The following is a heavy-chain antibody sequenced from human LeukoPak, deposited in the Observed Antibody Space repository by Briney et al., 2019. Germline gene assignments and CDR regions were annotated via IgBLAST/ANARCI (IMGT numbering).Heavy chain of an antibody. CDR2: IYYSGST. CDR1: GGSISSYY. J-gene: IGHJ4*02. CDR3: AREYYAVDY. Sequence: SETLSLTCTVSGGSISSYYWSWIRQPPGKGLEWIGYIYYSGSTNYNPSLKSRVTISVDTSKNQFSLKLSSVTAADTAVYYCAREYYAVDYWGQGTLVTVSS. D-gene: IGHD1-26*01. V-gene: IGHV4-59*08.